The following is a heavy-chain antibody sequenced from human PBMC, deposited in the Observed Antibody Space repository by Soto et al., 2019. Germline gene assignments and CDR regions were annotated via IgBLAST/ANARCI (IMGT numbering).Heavy chain of an antibody. CDR3: ARRTSSSGWYPHGMDV. D-gene: IGHD6-19*01. J-gene: IGHJ6*02. CDR1: GYSFTSYW. CDR2: IDPSDSYT. Sequence: GESLKISCRGSGYSFTSYWISWVRQMPGKGLEWMGRIDPSDSYTNYSPSFQGHVTISADKSISTAYLQWSSLKASDTAMYYCARRTSSSGWYPHGMDVWGQGTTVTVSS. V-gene: IGHV5-10-1*01.